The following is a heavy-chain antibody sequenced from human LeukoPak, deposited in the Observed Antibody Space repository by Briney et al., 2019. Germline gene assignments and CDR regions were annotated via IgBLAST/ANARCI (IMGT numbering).Heavy chain of an antibody. Sequence: PSETLSLTCTVSTGSISSYYWSWIRQPPGKGLEWIAYIYYTGNTNYNPSLKSRVTISVDTSKNQISLKLSSVTAADTAVYYCARLHRSGYDGAFDIWGQGTMVTVSS. CDR3: ARLHRSGYDGAFDI. V-gene: IGHV4-59*08. J-gene: IGHJ3*02. CDR1: TGSISSYY. D-gene: IGHD5-12*01. CDR2: IYYTGNT.